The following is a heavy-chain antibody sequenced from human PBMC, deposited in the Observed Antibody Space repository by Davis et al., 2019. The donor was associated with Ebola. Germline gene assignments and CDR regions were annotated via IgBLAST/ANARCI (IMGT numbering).Heavy chain of an antibody. V-gene: IGHV3-11*06. Sequence: PGGSLRLSCAASGFTFSDYYMSWIRQAPGKGLEWVSYISSSSSYTNYADSVKGRFTISRDNAKNSLYLQMNSLRAEDTAVYYCARVRGAVAGRRAHWYFDLWGRGTLVTVSS. CDR2: ISSSSSYT. D-gene: IGHD6-19*01. CDR1: GFTFSDYY. J-gene: IGHJ2*01. CDR3: ARVRGAVAGRRAHWYFDL.